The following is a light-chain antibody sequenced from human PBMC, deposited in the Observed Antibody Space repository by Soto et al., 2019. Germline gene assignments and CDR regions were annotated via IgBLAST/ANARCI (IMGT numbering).Light chain of an antibody. V-gene: IGKV3-15*01. J-gene: IGKJ4*01. CDR1: QSVSSN. CDR3: QQYKNWPLT. CDR2: GAS. Sequence: ERVMTQLPATLSMSTGERATLSCRASQSVSSNLAWYQQKPGQAPRLLVYGASARATDIPARFSGGGSGAEFTLTISSLQSEDSAVYYCQQYKNWPLTFGGGTKVDIK.